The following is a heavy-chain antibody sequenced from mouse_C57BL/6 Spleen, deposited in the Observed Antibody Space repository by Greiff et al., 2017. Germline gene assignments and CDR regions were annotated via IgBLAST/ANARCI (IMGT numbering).Heavy chain of an antibody. D-gene: IGHD4-1*01. J-gene: IGHJ2*01. CDR2: IDPSDSYT. CDR3: ARWELGTDY. Sequence: VQLQQPGAELVKPGASVKLSCKASGYTFTSYWMQWVKQRPGQGLEWIGEIDPSDSYTNYNQKFKGKATLTVDTSSSTAYMQLSSLTSEDSAVYYCARWELGTDYWGQGTTLTVSS. CDR1: GYTFTSYW. V-gene: IGHV1-50*01.